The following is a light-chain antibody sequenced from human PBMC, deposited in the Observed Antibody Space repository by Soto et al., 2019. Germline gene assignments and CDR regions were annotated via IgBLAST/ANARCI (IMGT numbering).Light chain of an antibody. CDR2: DAS. V-gene: IGKV3-20*01. Sequence: EIVLTQSPGTLSLSPGERATLSCRARQSFSSIQLQLAWYQQKPGQAPRLFVYDASTRSTGIPDRFSGSGSGTDFTLLISRLQPEDFAVYHYQVYVIFPPRTFGQGTRVEIK. CDR1: QSFSSIQ. J-gene: IGKJ1*01. CDR3: QVYVIFPPRT.